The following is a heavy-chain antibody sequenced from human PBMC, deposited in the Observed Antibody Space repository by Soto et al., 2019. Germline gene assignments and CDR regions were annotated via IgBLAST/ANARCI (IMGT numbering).Heavy chain of an antibody. CDR2: ISAYNGNT. D-gene: IGHD3-3*01. J-gene: IGHJ5*02. CDR1: GYTFTSYG. Sequence: ASVKVSCKASGYTFTSYGISWVRQAPGQGLEWMGWISAYNGNTNYAQKLQGRVTMTTDTSTSTAYMELRSLRSDDTAVYYCARALTHDFWSGYDSAISDNWFDPWGQGTLVTVSS. V-gene: IGHV1-18*01. CDR3: ARALTHDFWSGYDSAISDNWFDP.